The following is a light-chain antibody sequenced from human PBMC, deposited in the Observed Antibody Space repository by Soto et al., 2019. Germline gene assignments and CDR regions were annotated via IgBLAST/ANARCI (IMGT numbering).Light chain of an antibody. J-gene: IGKJ1*01. Sequence: DIHLTQSPSTLSASVGDRITITCRASQSISSWLAWYQQKPGKAPKLLIYTTSSLESGVPSRFSGSGSGTDFTLTISRLEPEDFAVYYCHQFGNSARTFGQGTEVEVK. V-gene: IGKV1-5*03. CDR1: QSISSW. CDR3: HQFGNSART. CDR2: TTS.